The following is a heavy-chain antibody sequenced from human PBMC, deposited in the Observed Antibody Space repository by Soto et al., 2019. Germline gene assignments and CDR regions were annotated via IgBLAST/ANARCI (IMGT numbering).Heavy chain of an antibody. V-gene: IGHV3-7*03. Sequence: PGGSLRLSCAASGFTFSSYWMSWVRQSPGKGLEWVANIKKDGSEKYYVDSVKGRFTVSRDNAKKSLYLQMDSLRVEDTAVYYCASRLPEAVYYGVFDYWGQGNLVTVSS. CDR1: GFTFSSYW. CDR3: ASRLPEAVYYGVFDY. CDR2: IKKDGSEK. J-gene: IGHJ4*02. D-gene: IGHD1-26*01.